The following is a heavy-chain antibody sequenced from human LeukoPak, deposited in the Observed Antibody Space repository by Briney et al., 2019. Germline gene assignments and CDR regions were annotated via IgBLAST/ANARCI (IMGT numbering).Heavy chain of an antibody. J-gene: IGHJ4*02. Sequence: SVKVSCKASGGTFSSYAISWVRQAPGQGLEWMGGIIPIFGTANYAQKFQGRVTITADESTSTAYMELSSLRSEDTAVYYCARDGGYCTNGVCLYYFDYWGQGTLVTVSS. CDR1: GGTFSSYA. CDR2: IIPIFGTA. D-gene: IGHD2-8*01. CDR3: ARDGGYCTNGVCLYYFDY. V-gene: IGHV1-69*13.